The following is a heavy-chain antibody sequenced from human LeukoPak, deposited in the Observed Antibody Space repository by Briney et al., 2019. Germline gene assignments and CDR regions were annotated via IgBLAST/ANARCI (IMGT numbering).Heavy chain of an antibody. J-gene: IGHJ4*02. D-gene: IGHD4-17*01. V-gene: IGHV3-23*01. CDR2: ISGSGGST. CDR3: AKAHLTTLTTYFDY. Sequence: GGSLRLACAASGFTFGIYAMSWVRQSPGKGLEWVSVISGSGGSTDYADSVKGRFTISRDNSKNTLYLQMSSLRAEDTAVYYCAKAHLTTLTTYFDYWGQGTLVTVSS. CDR1: GFTFGIYA.